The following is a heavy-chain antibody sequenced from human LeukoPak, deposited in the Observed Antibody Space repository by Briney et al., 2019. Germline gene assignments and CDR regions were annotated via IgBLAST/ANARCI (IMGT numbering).Heavy chain of an antibody. CDR3: ARGEYSSSWMVY. D-gene: IGHD6-13*01. J-gene: IGHJ4*02. V-gene: IGHV4-4*02. Sequence: SETLSLTCAVSGGSIISTNWWSWVRQPPGKGLEWIGEVYHSGSANYNPSLKSRVTISVDKPNNQFSLKLSSVTAADTAVYYCARGEYSSSWMVYWGQGTLVTVSS. CDR2: VYHSGSA. CDR1: GGSIISTNW.